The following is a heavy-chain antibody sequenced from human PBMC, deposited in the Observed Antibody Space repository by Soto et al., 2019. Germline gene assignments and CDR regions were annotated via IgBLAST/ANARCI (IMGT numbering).Heavy chain of an antibody. CDR3: ARPRYYSSSWYGWFDP. Sequence: PSETLSLTCTVSGGSISSGGYYWSWIRQHPGKGLEWIGYIYYSGSTYYNPSLKSRVTISVDTSKNQFSLKLSSVTAADTAVYYCARPRYYSSSWYGWFDPWGQGTLVTVSS. J-gene: IGHJ5*02. CDR2: IYYSGST. CDR1: GGSISSGGYY. D-gene: IGHD6-13*01. V-gene: IGHV4-31*03.